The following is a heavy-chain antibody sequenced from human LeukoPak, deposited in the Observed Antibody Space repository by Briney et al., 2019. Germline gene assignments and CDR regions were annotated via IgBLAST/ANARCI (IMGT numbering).Heavy chain of an antibody. J-gene: IGHJ4*02. Sequence: NPSETLSLTCTVSGGSISSYYWSWIRQPPGKGLEWIGYIYYSGSTNYSPSLKSRVTISVDTSKNQFSLKLSSVTAADTAVYYCARQGEGCDYWGQGTLVTVSS. CDR3: ARQGEGCDY. CDR1: GGSISSYY. V-gene: IGHV4-59*08. CDR2: IYYSGST.